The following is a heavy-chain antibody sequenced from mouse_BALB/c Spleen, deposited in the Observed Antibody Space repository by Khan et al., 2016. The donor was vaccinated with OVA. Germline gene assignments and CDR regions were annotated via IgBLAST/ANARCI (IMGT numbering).Heavy chain of an antibody. CDR3: ARTGRIKY. CDR1: GYSITSGYG. CDR2: ISYSGST. V-gene: IGHV3-2*02. J-gene: IGHJ2*01. D-gene: IGHD1-1*01. Sequence: EVELVESGPGLVTPSQSLSLTCTVTGYSITSGYGWNWIRQFPGNKLEWMGYISYSGSTNYNPSLKSRISITRDTSKNQFFLQLNSVTTEDTATSYCARTGRIKYWGQGTTLTVSS.